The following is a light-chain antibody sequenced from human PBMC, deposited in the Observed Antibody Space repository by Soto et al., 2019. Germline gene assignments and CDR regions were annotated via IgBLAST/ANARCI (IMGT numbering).Light chain of an antibody. J-gene: IGLJ3*02. V-gene: IGLV2-14*01. Sequence: QSALTQPASVSGSPGQSITISCTGTSSDVGGYNYVSWYQQHPGKAPKLMIYEVSNRPSGISNRFSGFKSGNTASLTISGLQPEDEADYYCSSYTSNNTWVFGGGTKLTVL. CDR3: SSYTSNNTWV. CDR1: SSDVGGYNY. CDR2: EVS.